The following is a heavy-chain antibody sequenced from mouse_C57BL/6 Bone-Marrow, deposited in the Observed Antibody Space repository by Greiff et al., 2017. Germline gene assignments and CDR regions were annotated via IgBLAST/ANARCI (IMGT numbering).Heavy chain of an antibody. CDR3: ASYDYGRDFDY. D-gene: IGHD2-4*01. V-gene: IGHV1-7*01. Sequence: QVQLQQSGAELAKPGASVKLSCKASGYTFTSYWMHWVKQRPGQGLEWIGYINPSSGYTKYNQNFKDKATLTADNSSSTAYMHLSRLTSEDSAVYYCASYDYGRDFDYWGQGTTLTVSS. CDR1: GYTFTSYW. CDR2: INPSSGYT. J-gene: IGHJ2*01.